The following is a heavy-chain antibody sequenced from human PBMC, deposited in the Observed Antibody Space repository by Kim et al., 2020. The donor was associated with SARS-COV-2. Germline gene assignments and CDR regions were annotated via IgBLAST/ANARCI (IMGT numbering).Heavy chain of an antibody. D-gene: IGHD3-3*01. Sequence: SETLSLTCTVSGGSISSYYWSWIRQPPGKGLEWIGYIYYSGSTNYNPSLKSRVTISVDTSKNQFSLKLSSVTAADTAVYYCARDPTDYDFWSGLGGWFDP. CDR3: ARDPTDYDFWSGLGGWFDP. CDR2: IYYSGST. V-gene: IGHV4-59*01. CDR1: GGSISSYY. J-gene: IGHJ5*02.